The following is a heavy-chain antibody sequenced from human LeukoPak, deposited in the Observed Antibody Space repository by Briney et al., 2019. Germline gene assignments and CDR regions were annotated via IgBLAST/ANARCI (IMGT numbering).Heavy chain of an antibody. J-gene: IGHJ4*02. CDR1: GGTFSSSA. CDR2: IIPILGIA. D-gene: IGHD1-26*01. CDR3: ARDTSGSPDY. Sequence: ASVKVSCKASGGTFSSSAISWVRQAPGQGLEWMGRIIPILGIANYAQKFQGRVTITADKSTSTAYMELSSLRSEDTAVYYCARDTSGSPDYWGQGTLVTVSS. V-gene: IGHV1-69*04.